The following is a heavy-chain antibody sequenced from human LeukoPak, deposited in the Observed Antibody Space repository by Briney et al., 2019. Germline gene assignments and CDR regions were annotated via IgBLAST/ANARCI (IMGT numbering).Heavy chain of an antibody. D-gene: IGHD3-22*01. CDR1: GFTFGDYV. Sequence: GGSLRLSCTASGFTFGDYVMSWVRQAPGKGLEWVGFIRSKAYGGTTKNAASVKGRFTISRDDSRSIAYLQMNSLKTEDTAVYYCTRRYNYDNSGYYYVRDAFDIWGQGTMVTVSS. CDR2: IRSKAYGGTT. CDR3: TRRYNYDNSGYYYVRDAFDI. J-gene: IGHJ3*02. V-gene: IGHV3-49*04.